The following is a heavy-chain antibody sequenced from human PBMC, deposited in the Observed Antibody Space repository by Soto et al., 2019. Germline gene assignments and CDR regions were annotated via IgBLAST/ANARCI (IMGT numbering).Heavy chain of an antibody. CDR3: ARLGGYYQAFDQ. V-gene: IGHV4-59*08. CDR1: GGSISSYY. Sequence: QVQLQESGPGLVKPSETLSLTCTVSGGSISSYYGGWFRQPPGKGLEWIGYIYYSGSTTYHPSLQSRVTIAVDTSKNQFSLNLTSVTAADTAVYYCARLGGYYQAFDQWGQGSLVTVSS. D-gene: IGHD3-22*01. J-gene: IGHJ4*02. CDR2: IYYSGST.